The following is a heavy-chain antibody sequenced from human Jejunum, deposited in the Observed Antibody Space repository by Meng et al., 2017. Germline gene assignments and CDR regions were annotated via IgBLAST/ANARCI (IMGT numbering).Heavy chain of an antibody. CDR1: GGSVSSGFYY. D-gene: IGHD5-24*01. V-gene: IGHV4-61*03. J-gene: IGHJ4*02. CDR2: ISDSGTT. Sequence: VQLQESGPGLVRPSEHLSITCTVSGGSVSSGFYYWSWIRQPPGKGLEWIGYISDSGTTNYNPSLKSRVTMSVDTSKNHFSLKLTSVTAADTAVYFCARDSETYPTYFDYWGQGTLVTVSS. CDR3: ARDSETYPTYFDY.